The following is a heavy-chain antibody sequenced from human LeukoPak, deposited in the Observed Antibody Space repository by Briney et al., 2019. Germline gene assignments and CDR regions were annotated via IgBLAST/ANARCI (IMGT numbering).Heavy chain of an antibody. CDR2: VGWDGVTT. J-gene: IGHJ4*02. V-gene: IGHV3-43*01. CDR1: GFTFDDYV. Sequence: GGSLRLSCAASGFTFDDYVMHWVRQAPGKGLEWVSLVGWDGVTTHYADSVKGRFTISRDNTKNSLYLQMNSLRTEDTAVYYCAKGSTHNILTDNLDYWGQGTLVTVSS. D-gene: IGHD3-9*01. CDR3: AKGSTHNILTDNLDY.